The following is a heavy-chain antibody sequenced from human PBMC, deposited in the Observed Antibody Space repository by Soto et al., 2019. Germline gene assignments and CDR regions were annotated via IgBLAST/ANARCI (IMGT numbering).Heavy chain of an antibody. CDR3: ARVYYDSSGYLDY. CDR2: INPKNGAT. D-gene: IGHD3-22*01. J-gene: IGHJ4*02. CDR1: GYTFTDYY. V-gene: IGHV1-2*02. Sequence: ASVKVSCKASGYTFTDYYLHWVRQAPGQGLELMGWINPKNGATIYAQKFQGRVTMTRDTSISTAYMELSRLRSDDTAVCSCARVYYDSSGYLDYWGQGTLVTVSS.